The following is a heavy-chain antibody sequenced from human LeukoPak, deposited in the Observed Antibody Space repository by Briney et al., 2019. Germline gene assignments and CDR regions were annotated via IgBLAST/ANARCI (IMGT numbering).Heavy chain of an antibody. CDR3: ARAAHGSGAVHNGLDV. CDR2: ICNDGSNK. J-gene: IGHJ6*02. CDR1: GFTFSTHG. Sequence: PGRSLRLSCAASGFTFSTHGMYWVRQAPGKGLEWVAVICNDGSNKYYADSVKGRFTISRDNSKNSLYLQMNSLRAEETAVYYCARAAHGSGAVHNGLDVWGQGTTVSVSS. D-gene: IGHD3-10*01. V-gene: IGHV3-33*01.